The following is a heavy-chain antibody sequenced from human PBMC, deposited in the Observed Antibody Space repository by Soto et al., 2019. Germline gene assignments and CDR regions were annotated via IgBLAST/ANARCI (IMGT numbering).Heavy chain of an antibody. J-gene: IGHJ6*02. V-gene: IGHV1-69*13. CDR2: IIPIFGAS. CDR1: GGTFSTDA. D-gene: IGHD3-3*01. CDR3: AWKPNLSGYYYYGMDV. Sequence: ASVKVSCKAPGGTFSTDAISWVRQVPGQGLERMGGIIPIFGASKYAQKFQGRVTITADESTSTAYMELNSLRSEDTAVYYCAWKPNLSGYYYYGMDVWGQGTTVTVSS.